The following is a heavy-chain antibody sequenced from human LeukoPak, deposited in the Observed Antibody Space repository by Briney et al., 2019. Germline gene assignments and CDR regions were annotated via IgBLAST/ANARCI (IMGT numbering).Heavy chain of an antibody. CDR1: GYTFTSYA. D-gene: IGHD3-10*01. CDR2: INAGNGNT. V-gene: IGHV1-3*01. Sequence: ASVKVSCKASGYTFTSYAMHWVRQAPGQRLEWMGWINAGNGNTEYSQKFQGRVTITRDTSASTAYMELSSLRSEDTAVYYCASQTLWFGEFLMDVWGKGTTVTVSS. J-gene: IGHJ6*04. CDR3: ASQTLWFGEFLMDV.